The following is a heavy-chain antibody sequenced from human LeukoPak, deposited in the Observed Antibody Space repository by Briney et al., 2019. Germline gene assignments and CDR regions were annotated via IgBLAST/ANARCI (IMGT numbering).Heavy chain of an antibody. V-gene: IGHV3-30-3*01. CDR1: GFTFSSYA. Sequence: QPGGSLRLSCAASGFTFSSYAMHWVRQAPGKGLEWVAVIPYDGSKKYYADSVKGRFTISRDNSKNALYVQVNSMRAEDTAVYYCARDLRDLYYFDYWGQGTLVTVSS. CDR2: IPYDGSKK. D-gene: IGHD2-21*02. J-gene: IGHJ4*02. CDR3: ARDLRDLYYFDY.